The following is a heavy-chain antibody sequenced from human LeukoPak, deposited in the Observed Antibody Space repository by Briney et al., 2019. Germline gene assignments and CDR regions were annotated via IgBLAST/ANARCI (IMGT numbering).Heavy chain of an antibody. CDR2: IYYSGST. J-gene: IGHJ3*02. Sequence: KPSETLSLTCAVYGGSFSGYYWSWIRQPPGKGLEWIGYIYYSGSTNYNPSLKSRVTISVDTSKNQFSLKLSFVTAADTAVYYCARDRVLTGTYYYDSSGPYDAFDIWGQGTMVTVSS. D-gene: IGHD3-22*01. CDR1: GGSFSGYY. CDR3: ARDRVLTGTYYYDSSGPYDAFDI. V-gene: IGHV4-59*01.